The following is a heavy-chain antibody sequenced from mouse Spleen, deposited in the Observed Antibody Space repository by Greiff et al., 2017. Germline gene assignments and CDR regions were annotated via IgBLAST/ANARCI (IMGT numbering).Heavy chain of an antibody. CDR1: GFTFSDYY. D-gene: IGHD2-4*01. CDR3: ARSYDYSPWFAY. J-gene: IGHJ3*01. CDR2: IRNKANGYTT. V-gene: IGHV7-3*01. Sequence: EVMLVESGGGLVQPGGSLSLSCAASGFTFSDYYMSWVRQPPGKALEWLGFIRNKANGYTTEYSASVKGRFTISRDNSQSILYLQMNALRAEDSATYYCARSYDYSPWFAYWGQGTLVTVSA.